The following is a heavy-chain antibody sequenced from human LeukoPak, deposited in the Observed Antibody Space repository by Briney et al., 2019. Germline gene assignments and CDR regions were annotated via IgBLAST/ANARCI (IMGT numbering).Heavy chain of an antibody. V-gene: IGHV4-59*01. CDR3: ARDRIAAAGNYYYGMDV. J-gene: IGHJ6*02. CDR1: GGSISSYY. D-gene: IGHD6-13*01. CDR2: IYYSGST. Sequence: SETLSLTCTVSGGSISSYYWSWIRQPPGKGLEWIGYIYYSGSTNYNPSLKGRVTISVDTSKNQFSLKLSSVTAADTAVYYCARDRIAAAGNYYYGMDVWGQGTTVTVSS.